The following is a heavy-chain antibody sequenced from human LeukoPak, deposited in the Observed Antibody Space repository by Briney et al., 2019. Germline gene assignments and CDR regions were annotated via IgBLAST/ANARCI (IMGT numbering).Heavy chain of an antibody. D-gene: IGHD3-10*01. CDR3: ARGENYYGSGSYYTIDY. J-gene: IGHJ4*02. CDR2: IYYSGST. CDR1: GGFISSGGYY. Sequence: SETLSLTCTVSGGFISSGGYYWSWIRQHPGKGLEWIGYIYYSGSTYYNPSLKSRVTISVDTSKNQFSLKLSSVTAADTAVYYCARGENYYGSGSYYTIDYWGQGTLVTVSS. V-gene: IGHV4-31*03.